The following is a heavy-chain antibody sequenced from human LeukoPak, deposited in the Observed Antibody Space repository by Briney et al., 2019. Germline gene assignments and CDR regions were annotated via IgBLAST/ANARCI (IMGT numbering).Heavy chain of an antibody. CDR1: GFTFSSYA. D-gene: IGHD3-10*01. CDR3: ARDSGRFGEPNWFDP. Sequence: PGGSLRLSCAASGFTFSSYAMHWVRQAPGKGLEWVAVISYDGSNKYYADSVKGRFTISRDNSKNTLYLQMNSLRAEDTAVYYCARDSGRFGEPNWFDPWGQGTLVTVSS. CDR2: ISYDGSNK. J-gene: IGHJ5*02. V-gene: IGHV3-30-3*01.